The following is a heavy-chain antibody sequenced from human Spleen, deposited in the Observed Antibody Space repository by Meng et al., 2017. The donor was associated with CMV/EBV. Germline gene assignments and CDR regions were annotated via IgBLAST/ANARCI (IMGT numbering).Heavy chain of an antibody. CDR2: ISGSGGTT. D-gene: IGHD2-15*01. J-gene: IGHJ6*02. CDR3: AKDGGVVVAAIPHYYYYGMDV. V-gene: IGHV3-23*01. CDR1: GFTFSSYA. Sequence: GGSLRLSCAASGFTFSSYAMSWVRQAPGKGLEWVSAISGSGGTTYYADSVKGRFTISRDNSKNTVYLQMNGLRAEDTAVYYCAKDGGVVVAAIPHYYYYGMDVWGQGTTVTVSS.